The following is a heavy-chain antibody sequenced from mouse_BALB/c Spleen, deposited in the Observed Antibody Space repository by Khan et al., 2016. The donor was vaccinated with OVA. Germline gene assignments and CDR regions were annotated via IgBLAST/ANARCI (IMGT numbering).Heavy chain of an antibody. Sequence: EVQLQESGGGLVQPGGYLKLSCAASGFDFSRYWMSWVRQAPGKGLEWIGEINPDSSTINYTPSLRDRFIISRDNAKNTLYLQMSKVRSEDTALYYCTRLYYYGTSDYWGQGTTLTVSS. CDR1: GFDFSRYW. V-gene: IGHV4-1*02. J-gene: IGHJ2*01. D-gene: IGHD1-1*01. CDR2: INPDSSTI. CDR3: TRLYYYGTSDY.